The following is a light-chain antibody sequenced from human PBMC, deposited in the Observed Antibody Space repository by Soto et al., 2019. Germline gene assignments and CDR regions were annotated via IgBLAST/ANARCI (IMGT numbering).Light chain of an antibody. V-gene: IGKV3-20*01. J-gene: IGKJ2*01. CDR1: QRVTKRF. Sequence: EIVLTQSPGTLSLSPGETATLSCRASQRVTKRFLTWYQQKPGQGPRLIIFGAYSRATGIPDRFSGGGSGTDFTLTIISLETADFTVDYCQQYGDSSYSFGQGTKLHIK. CDR3: QQYGDSSYS. CDR2: GAY.